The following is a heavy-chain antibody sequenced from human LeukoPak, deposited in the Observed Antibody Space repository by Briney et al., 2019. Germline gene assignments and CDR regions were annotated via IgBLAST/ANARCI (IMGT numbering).Heavy chain of an antibody. Sequence: SQTLSLTCTVSGGSISSGSYYWSWIRQPAGKGLEWIGRIYTSGSTNYNPSLKSRVTISVDTSKNQFSLKLSSVTAADTAVYYCARDPSIAVAGTGDYWGQGTLVTVSS. V-gene: IGHV4-61*02. CDR3: ARDPSIAVAGTGDY. J-gene: IGHJ4*02. D-gene: IGHD6-19*01. CDR1: GGSISSGSYY. CDR2: IYTSGST.